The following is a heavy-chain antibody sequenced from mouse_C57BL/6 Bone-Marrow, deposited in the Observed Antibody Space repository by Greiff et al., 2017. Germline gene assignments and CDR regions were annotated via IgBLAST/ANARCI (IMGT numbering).Heavy chain of an antibody. CDR3: ARGGYYYAMDY. CDR2: IDPSDSYT. Sequence: QVQLQQPGAELVMPGASVKLSCKASGYTFTSYWMHWVKQRPGQGLEWIGEIDPSDSYTNYNQKFKGKSTLTVDKSSSTAYMQLSSRTSEDSAVYYCARGGYYYAMDYWGQGTSVTVSS. V-gene: IGHV1-69*01. CDR1: GYTFTSYW. D-gene: IGHD2-2*01. J-gene: IGHJ4*01.